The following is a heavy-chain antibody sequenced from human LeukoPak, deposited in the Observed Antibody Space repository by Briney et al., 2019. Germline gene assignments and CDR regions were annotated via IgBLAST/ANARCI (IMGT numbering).Heavy chain of an antibody. V-gene: IGHV3-30*02. J-gene: IGHJ3*02. Sequence: SGGSLRLSCAASGFTFSSCGMHWVRQAPGKGLEWVAFIRYDGSNKYYADSVKGRFTISRDNSKNTLYLQMNSLRAEDTAVYYCANIGTGYSSSWNNDAFDIWGQGTMVTVPS. D-gene: IGHD6-13*01. CDR2: IRYDGSNK. CDR1: GFTFSSCG. CDR3: ANIGTGYSSSWNNDAFDI.